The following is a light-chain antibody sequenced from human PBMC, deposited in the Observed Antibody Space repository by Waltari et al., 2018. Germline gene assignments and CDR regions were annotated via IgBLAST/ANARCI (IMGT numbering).Light chain of an antibody. CDR1: SSNIGRNY. CDR2: KDK. Sequence: QSVLTQPPSASGTPGQRVTISCSGTSSNIGRNYVFWFHQLPGTAPKVLIYKDKRRPSVVPDRFSGSKSGTSASLAISGLRSEDEADYYCATWDDSLSGYVFGSGTKVAVL. CDR3: ATWDDSLSGYV. J-gene: IGLJ1*01. V-gene: IGLV1-47*01.